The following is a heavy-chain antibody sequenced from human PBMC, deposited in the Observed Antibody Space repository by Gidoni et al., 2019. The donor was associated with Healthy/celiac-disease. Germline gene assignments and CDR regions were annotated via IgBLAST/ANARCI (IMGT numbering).Heavy chain of an antibody. CDR2: IYSGGST. V-gene: IGHV3-66*01. D-gene: IGHD3-3*01. CDR3: ATKVDYDFWSGYSPFDY. J-gene: IGHJ4*02. CDR1: GFTVSSNY. Sequence: EVQLVESGGGLVQPGGSLRLSCAASGFTVSSNYMSWVRQAPGKGLEWVSVIYSGGSTYYADSVKGRFTISRDNSKNTLYLQMNSLRAEDTAVYYCATKVDYDFWSGYSPFDYWGQGTLVTVSS.